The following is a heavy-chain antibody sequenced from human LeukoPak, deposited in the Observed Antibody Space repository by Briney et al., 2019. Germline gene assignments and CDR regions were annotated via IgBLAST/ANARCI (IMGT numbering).Heavy chain of an antibody. CDR3: ATDMTTVTRGY. J-gene: IGHJ4*02. D-gene: IGHD4-17*01. V-gene: IGHV3-30-3*01. Sequence: GGSLRLSCAASGFTFSSYAMSWVRQAPGKGLEWVAVISYDGSNKYYADSVKGRFTISRDNSKNTLYLQMNSLRAEDTAVYYCATDMTTVTRGYWGQGTLVTVSS. CDR2: ISYDGSNK. CDR1: GFTFSSYA.